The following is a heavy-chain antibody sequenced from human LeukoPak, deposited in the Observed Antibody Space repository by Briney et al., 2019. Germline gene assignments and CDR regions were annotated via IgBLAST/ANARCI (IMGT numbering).Heavy chain of an antibody. CDR1: GFTFSSYA. D-gene: IGHD6-19*01. CDR2: ISYDGSNK. V-gene: IGHV3-30-3*02. Sequence: GGSLRLSCAASGFTFSSYAMHWVRQAPGKGLEWVAVISYDGSNKYYADSVKGRFTISRDNSKNTLYLQMNSLRAEDTAIYYCAKHRDSDSSGWYYFDYWGQGTLVTVSS. J-gene: IGHJ4*02. CDR3: AKHRDSDSSGWYYFDY.